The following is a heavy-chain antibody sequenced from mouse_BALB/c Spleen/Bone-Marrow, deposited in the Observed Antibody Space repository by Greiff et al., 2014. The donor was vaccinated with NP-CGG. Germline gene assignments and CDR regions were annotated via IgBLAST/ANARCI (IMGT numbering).Heavy chain of an antibody. J-gene: IGHJ3*01. D-gene: IGHD1-1*01. CDR3: AREGYGSSYGFAY. V-gene: IGHV1-18*01. Sequence: VQLQQPGPELVKPGASMKISCKASGYSFAGYTMNWVKQSHGKNLEWIGLINPYNGGSSYNQKFKGKATLTVDKSSSTAYMGLLSLTSEDSAVYYCAREGYGSSYGFAYWGQGTLVTVSA. CDR2: INPYNGGS. CDR1: GYSFAGYT.